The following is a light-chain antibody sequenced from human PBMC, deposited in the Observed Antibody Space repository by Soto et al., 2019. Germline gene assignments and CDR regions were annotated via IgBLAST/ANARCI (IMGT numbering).Light chain of an antibody. J-gene: IGLJ2*01. Sequence: QSVLTQPPSVSGAPGQRVTISCTGSSSNIGAGYYVHWYQQLPGTAPKLLIYGNSNRPSGVPERFSGSKSGTSASLAITGLQAEDEADYYCQSYDSSLSGPVVFGGGTKLTVL. CDR3: QSYDSSLSGPVV. CDR1: SSNIGAGYY. CDR2: GNS. V-gene: IGLV1-40*01.